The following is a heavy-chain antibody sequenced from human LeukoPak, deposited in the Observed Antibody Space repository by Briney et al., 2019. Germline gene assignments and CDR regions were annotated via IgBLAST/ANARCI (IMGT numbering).Heavy chain of an antibody. Sequence: PGGSLRLSCAASGFTFNTYAMSWVRQAPGKGLEWVSSISSSSSYIYYADSVKGRFTISRDNAKNSLYLQMNSLRAEDTAVYYCARGTLDDFDYWGQGTLVTVSS. J-gene: IGHJ4*02. D-gene: IGHD2-2*03. CDR2: ISSSSSYI. CDR1: GFTFNTYA. CDR3: ARGTLDDFDY. V-gene: IGHV3-21*01.